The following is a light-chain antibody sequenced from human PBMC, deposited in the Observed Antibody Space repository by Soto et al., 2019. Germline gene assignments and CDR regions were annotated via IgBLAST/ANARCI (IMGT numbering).Light chain of an antibody. V-gene: IGKV1-12*01. CDR1: QGIISW. Sequence: DIQMTQSPSFVSASVGDRVTITCRASQGIISWLAWYQQRPGQGPKLLIYDASSLQTGVPSRFSASGSGTDFTLTISSLEPEDSATYYCQQVLSFPLTFGGGTKVEIK. CDR3: QQVLSFPLT. CDR2: DAS. J-gene: IGKJ4*01.